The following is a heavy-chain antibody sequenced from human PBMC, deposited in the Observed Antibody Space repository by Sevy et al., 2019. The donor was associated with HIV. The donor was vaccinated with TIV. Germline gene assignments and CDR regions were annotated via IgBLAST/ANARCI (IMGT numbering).Heavy chain of an antibody. V-gene: IGHV3-23*01. Sequence: GGSLRLSCVASGFTFSSYAMSWVRQAPGKGLEWVSAISGSGGSTYYADSVKGRFTISRDNSKNTLYLQMNSLRAEDTAVYYCAKDRKYDFWSGYPGYWGQGTLVTVSS. J-gene: IGHJ4*02. CDR2: ISGSGGST. CDR1: GFTFSSYA. CDR3: AKDRKYDFWSGYPGY. D-gene: IGHD3-3*01.